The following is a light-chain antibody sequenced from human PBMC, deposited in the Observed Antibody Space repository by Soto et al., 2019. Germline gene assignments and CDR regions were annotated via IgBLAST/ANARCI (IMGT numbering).Light chain of an antibody. Sequence: EIVLTQSPATLSLSPGERATLSCRASQSVSSYLAWYQQKPGQAPRLLIYDASNRATGIPARFSGSGPGTDFTLTISSLEPEDFAVYYCHQRSNWPPWGFGQGTKVEIK. V-gene: IGKV3-11*01. J-gene: IGKJ1*01. CDR1: QSVSSY. CDR3: HQRSNWPPWG. CDR2: DAS.